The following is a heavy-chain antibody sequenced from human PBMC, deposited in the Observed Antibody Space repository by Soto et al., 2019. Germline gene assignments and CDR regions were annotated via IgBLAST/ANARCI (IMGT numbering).Heavy chain of an antibody. Sequence: QVQLQESGPGLVKPSETLSLTCTVSGDAITTNNYYWGWIRQSPGKGLEWMGSIHHSGGPYNTPSLKRRITMSADSSKNQLSLSLTSVTAADTAVYYCARQNRQLLPNFDFWGQGTLVAVSS. V-gene: IGHV4-39*01. CDR1: GDAITTNNYY. CDR2: IHHSGGP. D-gene: IGHD1-1*01. J-gene: IGHJ4*02. CDR3: ARQNRQLLPNFDF.